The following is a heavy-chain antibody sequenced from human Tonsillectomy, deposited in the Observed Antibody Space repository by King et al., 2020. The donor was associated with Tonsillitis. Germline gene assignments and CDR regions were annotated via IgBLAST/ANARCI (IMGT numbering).Heavy chain of an antibody. CDR2: IYPGDSDT. V-gene: IGHV5-51*01. Sequence: QLVQSGAEVKKPGESLKIACKGSAYSFTTYWIGWLRQKPGKGLEWMGIIYPGDSDTIYSPSFQGQATFSDDKAISAAYLQWSSLRASDTAMYYCARLQYSSGWYLDYWGQGTLVTVSS. CDR1: AYSFTTYW. J-gene: IGHJ4*02. CDR3: ARLQYSSGWYLDY. D-gene: IGHD6-19*01.